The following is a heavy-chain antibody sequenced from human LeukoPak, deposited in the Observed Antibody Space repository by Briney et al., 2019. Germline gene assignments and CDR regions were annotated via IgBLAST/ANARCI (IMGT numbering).Heavy chain of an antibody. J-gene: IGHJ4*02. Sequence: PSETLSLTCTVSGGSIRTYYWSWTRQPSGKGLEWIGYIYYSGSTNYNPSLKSRVTISVDTSKNQFSLKLSSVTAADTAVYYCARHPDYGGNSLNFDYWGQGTLVTVSS. CDR3: ARHPDYGGNSLNFDY. CDR2: IYYSGST. V-gene: IGHV4-59*08. D-gene: IGHD4-23*01. CDR1: GGSIRTYY.